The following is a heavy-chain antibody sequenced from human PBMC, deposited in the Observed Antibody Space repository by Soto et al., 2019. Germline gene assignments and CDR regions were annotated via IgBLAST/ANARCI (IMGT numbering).Heavy chain of an antibody. CDR2: MNPNSGNT. CDR3: ARGISYYYDSSGPSDY. D-gene: IGHD3-22*01. Sequence: QVQLVQSGAEVKKPGASVKVSCKASGYTFTSYDINWVRQATGQGLEWMGWMNPNSGNTGYAQKFKGRVTMTRNTYISTAYMELSSLRSEDTAVYYCARGISYYYDSSGPSDYWGQGTLVTVSS. J-gene: IGHJ4*02. CDR1: GYTFTSYD. V-gene: IGHV1-8*01.